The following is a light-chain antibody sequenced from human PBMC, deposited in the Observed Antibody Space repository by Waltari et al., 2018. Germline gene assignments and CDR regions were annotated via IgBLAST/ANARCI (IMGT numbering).Light chain of an antibody. J-gene: IGLJ3*02. V-gene: IGLV3-21*01. Sequence: SYVLNQPPSVSVAPGETATILCGGNRIGGKSVHWYQQKSGRAPVVVISEDSARPSGTPERISGTNSGNTATLTISRVEVGDEADYFCQIWDSSGEQWVFGGGTRLTV. CDR2: EDS. CDR3: QIWDSSGEQWV. CDR1: RIGGKS.